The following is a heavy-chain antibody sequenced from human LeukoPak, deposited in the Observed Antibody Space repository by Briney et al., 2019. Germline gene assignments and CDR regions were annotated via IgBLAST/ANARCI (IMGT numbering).Heavy chain of an antibody. V-gene: IGHV4-34*01. CDR3: ARGLGRIGPAGYRASRTNWFDP. Sequence: LETLSLTCAVYGGSFSGYYWSWIRQPPGKGLEWIGEINHSGSTNYNPPLKSRVTISVDTSKNQFSLKLSSVTAADTAVYYCARGLGRIGPAGYRASRTNWFDPWGQGTLVTVSS. J-gene: IGHJ5*02. CDR1: GGSFSGYY. D-gene: IGHD2-2*01. CDR2: INHSGST.